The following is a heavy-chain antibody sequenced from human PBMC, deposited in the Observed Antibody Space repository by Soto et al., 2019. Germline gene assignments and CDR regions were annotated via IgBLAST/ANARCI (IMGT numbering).Heavy chain of an antibody. CDR3: ARPGGSSSWPPNYYYGMDV. Sequence: SETLSLSCTVSGGSISSSSYYWGWIRQPPGKGLEWIGSIYYSGSTYYNPSLKSRVTISVDTSKNQFSLKLSSVTAADTSVYYCARPGGSSSWPPNYYYGMDVWGQGTTVT. V-gene: IGHV4-39*01. D-gene: IGHD6-13*01. CDR1: GGSISSSSYY. CDR2: IYYSGST. J-gene: IGHJ6*02.